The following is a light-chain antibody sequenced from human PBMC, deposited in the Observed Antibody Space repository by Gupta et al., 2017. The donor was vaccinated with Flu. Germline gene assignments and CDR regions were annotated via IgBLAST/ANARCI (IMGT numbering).Light chain of an antibody. Sequence: DSQVTQSPPTLSASVGDRVTITCRASQRLPAYLAWYQQKPGKAPKLLVYGVSTLESGVPSRFTGSGSGTEFTLNISSLQPDDFATYYCKQDHNQGSFGQGTRVEV. J-gene: IGKJ1*01. V-gene: IGKV1-5*03. CDR1: QRLPAY. CDR2: GVS. CDR3: KQDHNQGS.